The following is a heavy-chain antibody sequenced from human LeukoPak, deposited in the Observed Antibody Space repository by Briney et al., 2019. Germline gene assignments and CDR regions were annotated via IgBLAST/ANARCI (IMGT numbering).Heavy chain of an antibody. V-gene: IGHV3-20*04. D-gene: IGHD5-18*01. CDR1: GFTFDDYG. CDR2: INCDGGST. CDR3: ARGGEGAGYSYGSYYFDY. Sequence: GGSLILSCAASGFTFDDYGMSWVRQAPGKGLEWVSGINCDGGSTGYAGSVKGRFTISRDNAKNSLYLQMNSLRAEDTALYYCARGGEGAGYSYGSYYFDYWGQGTLVTVSS. J-gene: IGHJ4*02.